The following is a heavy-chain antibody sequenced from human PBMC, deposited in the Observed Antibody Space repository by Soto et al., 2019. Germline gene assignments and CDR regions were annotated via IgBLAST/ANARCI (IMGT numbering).Heavy chain of an antibody. J-gene: IGHJ4*02. CDR3: ARGSPTAITMVRGVITHFDY. CDR1: GGTFSSYA. Sequence: VQLVQSGAEVKKPGSSVKVSCKASGGTFSSYAISWVRQAPGQGLEWMGGIIPIFGTANYAQKFQGRVTITADESTSTAYMELSSLRSEDTAVYYCARGSPTAITMVRGVITHFDYWGQGTLVTVSS. CDR2: IIPIFGTA. V-gene: IGHV1-69*12. D-gene: IGHD3-10*01.